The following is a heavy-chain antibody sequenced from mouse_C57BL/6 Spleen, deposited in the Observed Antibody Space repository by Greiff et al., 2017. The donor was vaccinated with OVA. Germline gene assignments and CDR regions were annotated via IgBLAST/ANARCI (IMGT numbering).Heavy chain of an antibody. CDR3: ARSSSRYWYIDV. V-gene: IGHV1-69*01. CDR1: GYTFTSYW. D-gene: IGHD1-1*01. CDR2: IDPSDSYT. Sequence: QVQLQQPGAELVMPGASVKLSCKASGYTFTSYWMHWVKQRPGQGLEWIGEIDPSDSYTNYNQQFKGKSTLTVDKSSSTAYMQLSSLTSEDSAVYYCARSSSRYWYIDVWGTGTTVTVSS. J-gene: IGHJ1*03.